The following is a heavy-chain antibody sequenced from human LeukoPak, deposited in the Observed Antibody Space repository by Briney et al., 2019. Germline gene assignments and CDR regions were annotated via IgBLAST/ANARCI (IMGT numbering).Heavy chain of an antibody. V-gene: IGHV3-15*01. CDR1: GFSFRNAW. CDR3: TTVWNCGGDCSDAFDI. J-gene: IGHJ3*02. Sequence: SGGSLRLSCAASGFSFRNAWMSWVRQAPGKGLEWVGRIKSKTDGGTTDYAAPVKGRFTISRDDSKNTLYLQMNSLKTEDTAVYYCTTVWNCGGDCSDAFDIWGQGTMVTVSS. D-gene: IGHD2-21*02. CDR2: IKSKTDGGTT.